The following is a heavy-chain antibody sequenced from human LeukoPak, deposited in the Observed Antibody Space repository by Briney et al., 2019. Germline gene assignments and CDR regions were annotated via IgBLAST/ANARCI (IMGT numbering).Heavy chain of an antibody. CDR1: GGSFSGYY. CDR2: INHSGST. D-gene: IGHD3-16*01. CDR3: ARFGSDTYGYKYYFDY. J-gene: IGHJ4*02. V-gene: IGHV4-34*01. Sequence: SETLSLTCAVYGGSFSGYYWSWIRQPPGKGLEWIGEINHSGSTNYNPSLKSRVTISVDTSKNQFSLKLRSVTAADTAVYYCARFGSDTYGYKYYFDYWGQGALVTVSS.